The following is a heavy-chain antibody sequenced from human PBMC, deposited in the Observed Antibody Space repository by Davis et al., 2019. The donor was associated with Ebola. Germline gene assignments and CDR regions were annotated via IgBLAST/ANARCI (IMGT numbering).Heavy chain of an antibody. CDR2: INPYSGGT. CDR3: ARVRYCGGDCSRHYYYGMDV. V-gene: IGHV1-2*06. J-gene: IGHJ6*04. Sequence: ASVKVSCKAFGYTFTGYYLHWVRQAPGQGLEWMGRINPYSGGTNYAQKFQGRVTMTRDTSISTAYMELSRLTSDDTAVYYCARVRYCGGDCSRHYYYGMDVWGKGTTVTVSS. D-gene: IGHD2-21*02. CDR1: GYTFTGYY.